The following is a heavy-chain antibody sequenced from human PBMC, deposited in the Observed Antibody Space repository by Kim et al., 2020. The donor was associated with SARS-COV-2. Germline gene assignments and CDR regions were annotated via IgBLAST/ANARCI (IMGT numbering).Heavy chain of an antibody. CDR3: AREDSGYDRTWGLGHFDY. J-gene: IGHJ4*02. V-gene: IGHV3-74*01. D-gene: IGHD5-12*01. Sequence: GGSLRLSCAASGFTFSSYWMHWVRQAPGKGLEWVSRINSNGSSTSYADSVKGRFTISRDNAKNTLYLQMNSLRAEDTAVYYCAREDSGYDRTWGLGHFDYWGQGTLVTVSS. CDR1: GFTFSSYW. CDR2: INSNGSST.